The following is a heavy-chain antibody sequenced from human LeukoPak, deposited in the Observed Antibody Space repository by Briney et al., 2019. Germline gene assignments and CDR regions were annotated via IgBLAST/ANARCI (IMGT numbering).Heavy chain of an antibody. CDR1: GFTFSTYA. V-gene: IGHV3-23*01. Sequence: GGSLRLSCATSGFTFSTYAMTWVRQAPGKGLEWVSAISGSGGSTYYADSVKGRFTISRDNSKNTLYLQMNSLRAEDTAVYYCAKPDTDSILTGCPFDYWGQGTLVTVSS. CDR2: ISGSGGST. D-gene: IGHD3-9*01. J-gene: IGHJ4*02. CDR3: AKPDTDSILTGCPFDY.